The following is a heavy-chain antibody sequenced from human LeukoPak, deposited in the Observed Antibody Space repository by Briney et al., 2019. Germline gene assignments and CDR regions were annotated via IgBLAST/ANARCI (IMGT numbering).Heavy chain of an antibody. J-gene: IGHJ3*02. CDR1: AGSVSSGSYY. V-gene: IGHV4-61*01. D-gene: IGHD6-6*01. CDR2: IYYSGST. Sequence: SETLSLTCTVSAGSVSSGSYYWSWIRQPPGKGLEWIGYIYYSGSTTYNPSLKSRVTMSVDTSKNQFSLKLSSVTAADTAVYYCATIAARNDAFDIWGQGTMVTVSS. CDR3: ATIAARNDAFDI.